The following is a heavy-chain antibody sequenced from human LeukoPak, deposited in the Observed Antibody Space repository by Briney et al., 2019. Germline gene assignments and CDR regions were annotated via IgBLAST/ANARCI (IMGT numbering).Heavy chain of an antibody. V-gene: IGHV3-15*01. CDR3: TTDPASGWPWD. CDR1: GFTFSNAW. D-gene: IGHD6-19*01. J-gene: IGHJ4*02. CDR2: IKSKTDGGTT. Sequence: KPGGSLRLSCGASGFTFSNAWMSWVRQAPGKGLEWVGRIKSKTDGGTTDHAAPVKGRFTISRDDSKNTLYLQMNSLKTEDTAVYYCTTDPASGWPWDWGQGTLVTVSS.